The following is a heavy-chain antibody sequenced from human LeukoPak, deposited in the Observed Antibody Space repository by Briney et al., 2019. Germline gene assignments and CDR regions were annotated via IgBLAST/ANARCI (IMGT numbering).Heavy chain of an antibody. CDR1: GFTFSSYS. D-gene: IGHD1-26*01. J-gene: IGHJ4*02. CDR2: ISSSSSTI. V-gene: IGHV3-48*01. Sequence: LSGGSLRLSCAASGFTFSSYSMNWVRQAPGKGLEWVSYISSSSSTIYYADSVKGRFTISRDNAKNSLYLQMNGLTAKDTAVYYCAKDRSIGTYYTFDSWGQGTLVTVSS. CDR3: AKDRSIGTYYTFDS.